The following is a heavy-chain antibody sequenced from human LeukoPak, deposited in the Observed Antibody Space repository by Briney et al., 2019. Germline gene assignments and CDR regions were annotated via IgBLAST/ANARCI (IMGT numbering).Heavy chain of an antibody. V-gene: IGHV4-39*07. CDR3: ARDLRYDSSGWAFDF. J-gene: IGHJ4*02. CDR1: GGSISSSDYY. CDR2: WYNSGST. D-gene: IGHD3-22*01. Sequence: SETLSLTCTVSGGSISSSDYYWGWIRQPPGRNLEWIGTWYNSGSTYYNPSLKSRVTISVDTSKDQFSLKLSSVTAADTAVYYCARDLRYDSSGWAFDFWGQGTLVTVSS.